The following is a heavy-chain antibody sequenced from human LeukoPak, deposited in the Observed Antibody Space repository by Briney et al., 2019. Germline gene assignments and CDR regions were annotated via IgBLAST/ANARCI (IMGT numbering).Heavy chain of an antibody. CDR1: GLTFSSYA. CDR2: ISGSGGST. Sequence: GGSLRLSCAASGLTFSSYAMSWVRQAPGKGLEWVSAISGSGGSTYYADSVKGRFTISRDNSKNTLYLQMNSLRAEDAAVYYCAKGGGATMGDGFDYWGQGTLVTVSS. CDR3: AKGGGATMGDGFDY. V-gene: IGHV3-23*01. D-gene: IGHD1-26*01. J-gene: IGHJ4*02.